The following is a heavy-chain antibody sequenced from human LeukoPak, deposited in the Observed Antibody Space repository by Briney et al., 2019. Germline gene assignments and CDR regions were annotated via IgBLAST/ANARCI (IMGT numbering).Heavy chain of an antibody. D-gene: IGHD6-13*01. V-gene: IGHV3-7*05. CDR3: ARVFSWGYFDY. CDR2: LKQDGSAN. J-gene: IGHJ4*02. Sequence: PGGSLRLSCAASGFTFNSYAMSWVRQAPGKGLEWVASLKQDGSANYYVDSVKGRFTISRDNAKNSLYLHMNSLRAEDTAVYFCARVFSWGYFDYWGQGTLVTVSS. CDR1: GFTFNSYA.